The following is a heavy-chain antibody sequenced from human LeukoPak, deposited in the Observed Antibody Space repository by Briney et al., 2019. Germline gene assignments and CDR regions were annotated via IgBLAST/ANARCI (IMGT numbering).Heavy chain of an antibody. CDR2: ISYAGSNK. Sequence: GGSLRLSCAASGFTFSNYGMHWVRQAPGKGLEWVAVISYAGSNKYYAESVKGRFTISRDNSKNTVYLQMNSLRAEDTAVYYCAKELGDPDYWGQGTPVTVSS. J-gene: IGHJ4*02. CDR3: AKELGDPDY. D-gene: IGHD1-26*01. CDR1: GFTFSNYG. V-gene: IGHV3-30*18.